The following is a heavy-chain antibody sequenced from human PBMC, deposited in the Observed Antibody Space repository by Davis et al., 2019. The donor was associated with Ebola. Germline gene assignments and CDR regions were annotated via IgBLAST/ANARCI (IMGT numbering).Heavy chain of an antibody. CDR3: ARGEYYYDSSGYHVIDY. Sequence: SETLSLTCTVSGGSISSYYWSWIRQPAGKGLEWIGRIYTSGSTNYNPSLKSRVTMSVDTSKNQFSLKLSSVTAADTAVYYCARGEYYYDSSGYHVIDYWGQGTLVTVSS. D-gene: IGHD3-22*01. V-gene: IGHV4-4*07. J-gene: IGHJ4*02. CDR2: IYTSGST. CDR1: GGSISSYY.